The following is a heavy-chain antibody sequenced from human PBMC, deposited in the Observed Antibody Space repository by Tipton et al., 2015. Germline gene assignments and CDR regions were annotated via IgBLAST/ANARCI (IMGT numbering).Heavy chain of an antibody. CDR2: IDESGST. CDR3: ARVSYSYDSSILDY. V-gene: IGHV4-34*01. Sequence: TLSLTCAVYGGSFSGYYWSWIRQPPGKGLEWIAEIDESGSTNYNPSLKSRVTMSVDTSKNQFSLNLSSVTAADTAVYYCARVSYSYDSSILDYWGQGTLVTVSS. D-gene: IGHD3-22*01. CDR1: GGSFSGYY. J-gene: IGHJ4*02.